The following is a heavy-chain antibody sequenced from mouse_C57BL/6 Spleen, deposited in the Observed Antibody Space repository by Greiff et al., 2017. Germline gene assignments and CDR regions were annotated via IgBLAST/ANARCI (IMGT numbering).Heavy chain of an antibody. J-gene: IGHJ3*01. V-gene: IGHV5-16*01. CDR3: ARADYDAWFAY. Sequence: EVLLEESEGGLVQPGSSMKLSCTASGFTFSDYYMAWVRQVPEKGLESVAHINYDGSSTYYLVSLKRRFILSRDNAKNILYLQMSSLKSEYTATYYCARADYDAWFAYWGQGTLVTVSA. D-gene: IGHD2-4*01. CDR2: INYDGSST. CDR1: GFTFSDYY.